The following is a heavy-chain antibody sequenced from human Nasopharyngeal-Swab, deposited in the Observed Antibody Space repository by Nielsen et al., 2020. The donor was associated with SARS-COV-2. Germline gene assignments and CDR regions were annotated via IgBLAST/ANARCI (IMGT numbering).Heavy chain of an antibody. Sequence: SETLSLTCTVYGGSISSSSYYWGWICQPPGKGLEWIGSIYYSGSTYYNPSLKSRVTISVDTSKNQFSLKLRSVTAADTAVYYCARGMGSDYVWGSYRYEDYFDYWGQGTLVTVSS. CDR1: GGSISSSSYY. CDR2: IYYSGST. V-gene: IGHV4-39*07. CDR3: ARGMGSDYVWGSYRYEDYFDY. D-gene: IGHD3-16*02. J-gene: IGHJ4*02.